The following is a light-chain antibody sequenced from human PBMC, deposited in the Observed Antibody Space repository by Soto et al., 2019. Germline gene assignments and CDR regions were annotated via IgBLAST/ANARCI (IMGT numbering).Light chain of an antibody. CDR2: KAS. Sequence: DIHMTQSPSTLSASVGDRVTITCRASQSISGWLAWYQQKPGKAPKLLIYKASSLESGVPSRFSDSGSGTDFTLTISSLQPDDFATYYCQQYYSYWTFGQGTKVDIK. CDR1: QSISGW. J-gene: IGKJ1*01. V-gene: IGKV1-5*03. CDR3: QQYYSYWT.